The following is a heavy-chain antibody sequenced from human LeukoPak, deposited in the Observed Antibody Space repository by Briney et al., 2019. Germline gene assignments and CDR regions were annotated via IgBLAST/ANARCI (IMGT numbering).Heavy chain of an antibody. Sequence: SETLSLTCTVSGGSVSSGSYYWSWIRQPPGKGLEWIGYIYYSGSTNYNPSLKSRVTISVDTSKNQFSLRLSSVTAADTAVYYCARGKRYYDILTGYYNGHFAYWGQGTLVTVSS. CDR1: GGSVSSGSYY. J-gene: IGHJ4*02. CDR2: IYYSGST. CDR3: ARGKRYYDILTGYYNGHFAY. D-gene: IGHD3-9*01. V-gene: IGHV4-61*01.